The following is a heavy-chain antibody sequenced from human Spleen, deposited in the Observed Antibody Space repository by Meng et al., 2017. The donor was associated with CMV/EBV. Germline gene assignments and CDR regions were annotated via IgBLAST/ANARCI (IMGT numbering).Heavy chain of an antibody. CDR1: GYSITSYT. CDR2: INTNAGNP. D-gene: IGHD1-26*01. V-gene: IGHV7-4-1*02. CDR3: VRGVVGATSGDY. J-gene: IGHJ4*02. Sequence: QSVPSGSDVNTPSASVEVSCKASGYSITSYTRKVVRQAPGQGLEWIGCINTNAGNPTYAQGFTGRFVFSLDSSVSTAYLQISSLKAEDTAVYYCVRGVVGATSGDYWGQGTLVTVSS.